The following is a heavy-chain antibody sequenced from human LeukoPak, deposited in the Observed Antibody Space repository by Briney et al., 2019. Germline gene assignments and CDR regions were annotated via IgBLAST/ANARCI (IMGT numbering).Heavy chain of an antibody. Sequence: GGSLRLSCAASGFTFSSYAMSWVRQAPGKGLEWVSAISGSGGSTYYADSVKGRFTISRDNSKNTLYLQMNSLRAEDTAVYYCAKGHSYYDFWSGYYIRYYFDYWGQGTLVTVSS. CDR2: ISGSGGST. CDR1: GFTFSSYA. J-gene: IGHJ4*02. D-gene: IGHD3-3*01. V-gene: IGHV3-23*01. CDR3: AKGHSYYDFWSGYYIRYYFDY.